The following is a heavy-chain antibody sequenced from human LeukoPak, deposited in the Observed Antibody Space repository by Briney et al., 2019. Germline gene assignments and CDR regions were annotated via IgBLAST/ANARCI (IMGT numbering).Heavy chain of an antibody. CDR1: GFIFSSHS. V-gene: IGHV3-21*04. Sequence: GGAPRLSCAASGFIFSSHSKNWVRPAPGEGLGGVSSISSSSSYIYYADSVKGRFTISRDNANNSLYLQMNSLRAEDTAVYYCANQVDYGSGSRLTNWGQGTLVTDSS. CDR3: ANQVDYGSGSRLTN. D-gene: IGHD3-10*01. CDR2: ISSSSSYI. J-gene: IGHJ4*02.